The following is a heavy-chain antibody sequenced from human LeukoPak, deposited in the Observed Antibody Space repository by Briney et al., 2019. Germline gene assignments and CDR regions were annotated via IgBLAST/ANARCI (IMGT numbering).Heavy chain of an antibody. CDR3: ARGSQYCSSTSCYRVYYYYGMDV. J-gene: IGHJ6*02. D-gene: IGHD2-2*01. Sequence: GASVTVSCKASGYTFTSYDINWVRQATGQGLEWMGWMNPNSGNTGYAQKFQGRVTMTRNTSISTAYMELSSLRSEDTAVYYCARGSQYCSSTSCYRVYYYYGMDVWGQGTTVTVSS. V-gene: IGHV1-8*01. CDR1: GYTFTSYD. CDR2: MNPNSGNT.